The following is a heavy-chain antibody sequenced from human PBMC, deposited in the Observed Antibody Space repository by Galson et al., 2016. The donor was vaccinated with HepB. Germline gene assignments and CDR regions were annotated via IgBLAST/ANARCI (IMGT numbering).Heavy chain of an antibody. CDR1: RFTFTSSA. CDR3: AADYGWEREYAFDT. CDR2: IVFGSGDS. J-gene: IGHJ3*02. D-gene: IGHD1-26*01. Sequence: SVKVSCKASRFTFTSSAVQWVRQARGQRLEWIGWIVFGSGDSSYAQKFHERVTITRDMSTSTAYMELRSLRSEDTAVYYCAADYGWEREYAFDTWGQGTMVTVSS. V-gene: IGHV1-58*01.